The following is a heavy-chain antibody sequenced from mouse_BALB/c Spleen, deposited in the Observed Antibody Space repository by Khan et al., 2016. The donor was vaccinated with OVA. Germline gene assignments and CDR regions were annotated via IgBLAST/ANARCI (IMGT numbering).Heavy chain of an antibody. V-gene: IGHV1-5*01. D-gene: IGHD2-1*01. CDR3: TDGNSVGWFAY. CDR2: LYPGNSDT. Sequence: VQLQQSGTVLARPGASVKMSCKASGYSFTSYWMHWVKQRPGQGLEWIGALYPGNSDTSYNQKFKGKAKLTAVTSASTAYMELSSLTNEDSAVYYGTDGNSVGWFAYWGQGTLVTGSA. J-gene: IGHJ3*01. CDR1: GYSFTSYW.